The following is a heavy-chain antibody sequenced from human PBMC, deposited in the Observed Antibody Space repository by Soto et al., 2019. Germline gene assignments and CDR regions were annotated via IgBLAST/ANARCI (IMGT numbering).Heavy chain of an antibody. CDR3: ARAGYGYYYSYMDV. CDR1: GGSSGSLS. Sequence: SLTMPLPRSVVGGSSGSLSGSCIMQTPGKGLEWIGYIYYSGSTNYDPSLKSRVTISVDTSKNQFSLKLSSVTAADTAVYYCARAGYGYYYSYMDVWGKGTTVTVSS. V-gene: IGHV4-59*11. J-gene: IGHJ6*03. D-gene: IGHD4-17*01. CDR2: IYYSGST.